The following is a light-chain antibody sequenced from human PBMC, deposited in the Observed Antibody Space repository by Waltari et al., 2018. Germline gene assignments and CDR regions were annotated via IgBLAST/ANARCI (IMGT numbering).Light chain of an antibody. CDR3: QQYGSSPRA. V-gene: IGKV3-20*01. J-gene: IGKJ1*01. Sequence: EIVLTQSPDTLSLSPGERATLSCRASQKITSGYLAWYQQKPGQTPRLLIYTASSRATGTPDMFTGSGSGTDFTLTISLLEPEDFAVYYCQQYGSSPRAFGQGTKVEIK. CDR2: TAS. CDR1: QKITSGY.